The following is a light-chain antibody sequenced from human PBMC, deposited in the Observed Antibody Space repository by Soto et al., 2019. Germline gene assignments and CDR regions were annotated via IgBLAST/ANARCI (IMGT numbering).Light chain of an antibody. Sequence: EIVMTQSPATLSVSPGERATLSCRPSQSVSTNLAWYHQKPGQAPRLLIYGASTRATGVPARFSGSGSGTEFTLTISGLQSEDFAVYHCQQYTDWPLTFGGGTKVEI. J-gene: IGKJ4*01. V-gene: IGKV3-15*01. CDR1: QSVSTN. CDR2: GAS. CDR3: QQYTDWPLT.